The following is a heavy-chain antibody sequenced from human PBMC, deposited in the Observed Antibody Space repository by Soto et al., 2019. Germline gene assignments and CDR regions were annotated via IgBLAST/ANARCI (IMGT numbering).Heavy chain of an antibody. V-gene: IGHV1-2*02. J-gene: IGHJ6*02. CDR1: GYTFTGYY. CDR3: EGDICGTSWPYYYDNGTDV. D-gene: IGHD2-2*01. Sequence: QVQLVQSGAEVKKPGASVKVSCKASGYTFTGYYMHWVRQAPGQGLEWMGWINPNSGGTNYAQKFQGRVTMTRDTAITNAYIGLSRRRYDTTAVYYWEGDICGTSWPYYYDNGTDVWGHGTTVTVSS. CDR2: INPNSGGT.